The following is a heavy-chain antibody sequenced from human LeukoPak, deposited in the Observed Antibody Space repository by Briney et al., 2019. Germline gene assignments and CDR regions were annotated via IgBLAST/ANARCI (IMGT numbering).Heavy chain of an antibody. Sequence: SETLSLTCTVSGGSISSSIYYWGWIRQPPGKGLEWIGSIYYSGSPYYNPSLKSRVTISVDTSKNQFSLKLSSVTAADTAVYYCARVRYGSGSYYFDNWGQGTLVTVSS. J-gene: IGHJ4*02. CDR1: GGSISSSIYY. V-gene: IGHV4-39*01. CDR3: ARVRYGSGSYYFDN. D-gene: IGHD3-10*01. CDR2: IYYSGSP.